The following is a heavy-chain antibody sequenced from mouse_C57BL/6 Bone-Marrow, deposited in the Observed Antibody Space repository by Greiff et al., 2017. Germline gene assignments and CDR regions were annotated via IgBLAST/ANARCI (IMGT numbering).Heavy chain of an antibody. CDR2: IYPGDGDT. V-gene: IGHV1-80*01. Sequence: QVQLQQSGAELVKPGASVKISCKASGYAFSSYWMNWVKQRPGKGLEWIGQIYPGDGDTNYNGKFKGKDTLTEDKSSSTAYIQLSSLTSEDSAVYFCARFITTVVADYWGQGTTLTVSS. D-gene: IGHD1-1*01. CDR3: ARFITTVVADY. J-gene: IGHJ2*01. CDR1: GYAFSSYW.